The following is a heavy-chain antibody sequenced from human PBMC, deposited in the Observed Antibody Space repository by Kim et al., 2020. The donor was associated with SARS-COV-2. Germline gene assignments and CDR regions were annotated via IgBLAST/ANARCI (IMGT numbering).Heavy chain of an antibody. Sequence: NPSLKSRVTISVDTSKNQFSLKLSSVTAADTAVYYCARGLAVAGTWWFDPWGQGTLVTVSS. V-gene: IGHV4-39*01. CDR3: ARGLAVAGTWWFDP. J-gene: IGHJ5*02. D-gene: IGHD6-19*01.